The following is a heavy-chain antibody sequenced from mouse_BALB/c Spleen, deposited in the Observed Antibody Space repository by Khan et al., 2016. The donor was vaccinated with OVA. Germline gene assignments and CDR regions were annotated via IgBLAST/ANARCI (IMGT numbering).Heavy chain of an antibody. J-gene: IGHJ2*01. D-gene: IGHD1-1*01. CDR2: ISYSGNT. V-gene: IGHV3-2*02. CDR3: ARVYGGDFDY. CDR1: GYSITSDYA. Sequence: EVQLQESGPGLVKPSQSLSLTCTVTGYSITSDYAWNWIRQFPGNKLEWMGYISYSGNTKYNPSLKSRISITRDTSKTQFFLQLNSVTIEDTATYYCARVYGGDFDYWGQGTTLTVSS.